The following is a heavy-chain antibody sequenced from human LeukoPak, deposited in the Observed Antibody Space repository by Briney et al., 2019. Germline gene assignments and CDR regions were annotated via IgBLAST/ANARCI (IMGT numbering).Heavy chain of an antibody. CDR3: APTLSGLGPDYYYMDV. V-gene: IGHV1-2*02. Sequence: GASVKVSCKASGYTFTGYYMHWVRQAPGQGLEWMGSNNPNSGGTNYAQKFQGRVTMTRDTSISTAYKELSRLRSDDTAVYYCAPTLSGLGPDYYYMDVWGKGTTVTVSS. CDR2: NNPNSGGT. J-gene: IGHJ6*03. D-gene: IGHD5-12*01. CDR1: GYTFTGYY.